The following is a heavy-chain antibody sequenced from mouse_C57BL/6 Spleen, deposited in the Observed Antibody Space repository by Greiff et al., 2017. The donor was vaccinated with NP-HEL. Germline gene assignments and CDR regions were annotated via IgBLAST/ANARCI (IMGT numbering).Heavy chain of an antibody. CDR3: ARHEDKGYYSNHGYYFDY. Sequence: QVQLQQSGAELVKPGASVKLSCKASGYTFTEYTIHWVKQRSGQGLEWIGWFYPGSGSIKYNEKFKDKATLTADKSSSTVYMELSRLTSEDSAVYFCARHEDKGYYSNHGYYFDYWGQGTTLTVSS. CDR1: GYTFTEYT. J-gene: IGHJ2*01. D-gene: IGHD2-5*01. V-gene: IGHV1-62-2*01. CDR2: FYPGSGSI.